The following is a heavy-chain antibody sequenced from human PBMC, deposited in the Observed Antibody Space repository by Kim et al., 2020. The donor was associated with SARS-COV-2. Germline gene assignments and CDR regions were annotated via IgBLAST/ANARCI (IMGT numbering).Heavy chain of an antibody. CDR3: ARTYNNYNPNYLDY. D-gene: IGHD4-4*01. CDR1: GGSISSYY. Sequence: SETLSLTCTVSGGSISSYYWSWIRQPPGKGLEWIGYISDSGSTNYIPSLKSRVKISKDTSRYQFSLWLNSVTAADTAVYYCARTYNNYNPNYLDYWGQGT. V-gene: IGHV4-4*09. J-gene: IGHJ4*02. CDR2: ISDSGST.